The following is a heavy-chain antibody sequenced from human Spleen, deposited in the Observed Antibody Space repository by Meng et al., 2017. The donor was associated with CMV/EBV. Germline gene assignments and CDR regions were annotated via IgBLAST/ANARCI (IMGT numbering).Heavy chain of an antibody. Sequence: GGSLRLSCAASGFTVSSNYMSWVRQAPGKGLQWVSVIYSGGSTYYADSVKGRFTISRDNSKNTVYLQMNSLRPEDTAVYYCAKDTEQMTLFWGQGTLVTVSS. CDR1: GFTVSSNY. D-gene: IGHD1-26*01. CDR2: IYSGGST. J-gene: IGHJ4*02. CDR3: AKDTEQMTLF. V-gene: IGHV3-66*02.